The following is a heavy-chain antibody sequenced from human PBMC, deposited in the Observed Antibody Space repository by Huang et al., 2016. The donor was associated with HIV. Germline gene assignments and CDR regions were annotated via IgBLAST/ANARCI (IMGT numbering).Heavy chain of an antibody. Sequence: QLQLQESGPGLVKPSETLSLTCTVSGGSISSSSYYWGWIRQPPGKGLEWIGSIYYSGSTYYNPSLKSRVTISVDTSKNQFSLKLSSVTAADTAVYYCARRKLGEHKWFEPLGPGNPGHRLL. CDR1: GGSISSSSYY. V-gene: IGHV4-39*01. J-gene: IGHJ5*02. D-gene: IGHD1-26*01. CDR2: IYYSGST. CDR3: ARRKLGEHKWFEP.